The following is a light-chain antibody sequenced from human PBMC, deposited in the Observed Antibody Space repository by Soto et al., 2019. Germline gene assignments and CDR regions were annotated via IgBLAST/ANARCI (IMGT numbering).Light chain of an antibody. CDR2: TAS. CDR3: QQRSKWIT. CDR1: QSVGNNY. V-gene: IGKV3D-20*02. Sequence: EIVLTQSPGTLSLSPGERATLSCRASQSVGNNYLAWYQHKPGQAPRLLIYTASSRATGIPDRFSGSGSGTDFTLTISRLEPEDFAVYSCQQRSKWITFGQGTRLEIK. J-gene: IGKJ5*01.